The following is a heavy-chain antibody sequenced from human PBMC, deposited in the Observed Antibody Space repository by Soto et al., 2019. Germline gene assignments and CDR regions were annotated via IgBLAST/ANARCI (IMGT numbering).Heavy chain of an antibody. V-gene: IGHV1-8*01. D-gene: IGHD1-1*01. CDR2: MNPNSGNT. Sequence: ASVKVSCKASGSTFPSYDINWVGRATGKGLEWMGWMNPNSGNTGYAQKFQGRVTMTRNTSISTAYMELSSLRSEDTVVYYCARRWVEYYYYYYLDGWGKGTTVTLSS. CDR1: GSTFPSYD. J-gene: IGHJ6*03. CDR3: ARRWVEYYYYYYLDG.